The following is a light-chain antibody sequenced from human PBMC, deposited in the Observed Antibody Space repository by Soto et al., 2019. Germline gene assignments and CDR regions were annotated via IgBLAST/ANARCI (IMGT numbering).Light chain of an antibody. J-gene: IGKJ1*01. V-gene: IGKV1-5*03. CDR1: QTISSW. Sequence: EIPLTQSPSSLAASVGDRLTLTCRASQTISSWLAWYQQKPGKAPKLLIYKASTLKSGVPSRFSGSGSGTEFTLTISSLQPDDFATYYCQHYNSYSEAFGQGTKV. CDR3: QHYNSYSEA. CDR2: KAS.